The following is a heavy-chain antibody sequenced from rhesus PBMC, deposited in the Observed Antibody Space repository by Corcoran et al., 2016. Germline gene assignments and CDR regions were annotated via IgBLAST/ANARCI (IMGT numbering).Heavy chain of an antibody. V-gene: IGHV2-95*01. Sequence: QVTSKESGPALVKPTQTLTLTCTFSGFSISTTGTGVGWIRQPPGKALEWIASIYWKDNKYYNHSTKGRIPHTKAPPKIQVVLTMTSMYPVDTATSYCARLRCTITTFYRPYYAYFEFWGQGALVTVSS. D-gene: IGHD2-2*01. CDR3: ARLRCTITTFYRPYYAYFEF. CDR1: GFSISTTGTG. CDR2: IYWKDNK. J-gene: IGHJ1*01.